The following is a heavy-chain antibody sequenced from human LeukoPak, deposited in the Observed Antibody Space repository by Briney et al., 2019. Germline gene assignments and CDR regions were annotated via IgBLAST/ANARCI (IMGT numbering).Heavy chain of an antibody. Sequence: GGSLRLSCAASGFTFNSYAMHWVRQAPGKGLEWVAVISSDGSNNYYADSVKGRFTISRDNSKNTLYLQVNSLRAEDTAVYYCARDRYSSGWYGDFDCWGQGTLVTVFS. V-gene: IGHV3-30-3*01. CDR2: ISSDGSNN. CDR3: ARDRYSSGWYGDFDC. D-gene: IGHD6-19*01. CDR1: GFTFNSYA. J-gene: IGHJ4*02.